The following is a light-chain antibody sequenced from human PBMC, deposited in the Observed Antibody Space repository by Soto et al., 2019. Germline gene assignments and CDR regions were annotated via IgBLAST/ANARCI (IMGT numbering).Light chain of an antibody. CDR3: SSYTSSSTYV. V-gene: IGLV2-18*02. Sequence: QSVLTQPPSVSGSPGQSVTISCTGTSSDVGSYNRVSWYQQPPGTAPKLMIYEVSNRPSVVPDRFSGSKSGNTASLTISGHHAEDEADYCCSSYTSSSTYVFGTGTKLTVL. CDR1: SSDVGSYNR. J-gene: IGLJ1*01. CDR2: EVS.